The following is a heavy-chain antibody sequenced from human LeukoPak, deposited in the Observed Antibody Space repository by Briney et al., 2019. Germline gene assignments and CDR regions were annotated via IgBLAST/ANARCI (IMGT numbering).Heavy chain of an antibody. CDR1: GFTFSTST. Sequence: PGGSLRLSCAASGFTFSTSTMNWVRQAPGKGLEWVSSISSSNDYIYYADSVKGRFTISRDNAKNSLYLQMNSLRAEDTAVYYCAKDGATVTTYYFDYWGQGTLVTVSS. CDR3: AKDGATVTTYYFDY. V-gene: IGHV3-21*01. J-gene: IGHJ4*02. CDR2: ISSSNDYI. D-gene: IGHD4-17*01.